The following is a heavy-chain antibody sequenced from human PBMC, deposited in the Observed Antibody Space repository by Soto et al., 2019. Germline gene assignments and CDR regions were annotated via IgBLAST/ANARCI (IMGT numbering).Heavy chain of an antibody. Sequence: PGGSLRLSCAASGFTFSSYSMNWVRQAPGKGLEWVSSISSSSSYIYYADSVKGRFTISRDNAKNSLYLQMNSLRAEDTAVYYCARGIVVVPAGGFYFDYWGQGTLVTVSS. D-gene: IGHD2-2*01. V-gene: IGHV3-21*01. CDR3: ARGIVVVPAGGFYFDY. CDR1: GFTFSSYS. J-gene: IGHJ4*02. CDR2: ISSSSSYI.